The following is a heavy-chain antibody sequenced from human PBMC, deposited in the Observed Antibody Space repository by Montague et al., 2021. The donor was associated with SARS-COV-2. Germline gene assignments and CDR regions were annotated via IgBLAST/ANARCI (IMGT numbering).Heavy chain of an antibody. CDR1: GFTFNNYA. CDR3: VKGDCSGGHCNSSDY. J-gene: IGHJ4*02. Sequence: SLSLSLSASGFTFNNYAMSWVRQTPGKGLEWVSAISGNDGSTYYADSVKGRFTISRDNSKNTLYLQMNSLRAEDTAVYYCVKGDCSGGHCNSSDYWGQGTLVTVSS. D-gene: IGHD2-15*01. V-gene: IGHV3-23*01. CDR2: ISGNDGST.